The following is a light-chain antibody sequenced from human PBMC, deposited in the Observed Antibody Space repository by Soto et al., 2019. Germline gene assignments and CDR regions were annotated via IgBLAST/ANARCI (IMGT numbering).Light chain of an antibody. CDR2: EVT. V-gene: IGLV2-8*01. CDR1: SSDVGGYNY. CDR3: SSYAGSTNLGV. J-gene: IGLJ3*02. Sequence: QSALTQPPSASGSPGQSVTISCTGTSSDVGGYNYVSWYQQPPGKAPKLIIYEVTKRPSGVPHRFSGSKSGNTASLTVSGLQAEDEADYYCSSYAGSTNLGVFGGGTKLTVL.